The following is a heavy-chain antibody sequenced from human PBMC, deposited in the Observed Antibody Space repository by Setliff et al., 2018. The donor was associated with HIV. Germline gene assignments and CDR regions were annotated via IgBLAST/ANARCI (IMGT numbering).Heavy chain of an antibody. V-gene: IGHV1-69*10. CDR2: IIPILGIA. Sequence: SVKVSCKASGGTFSSYAISWVRQAPGQGLEWMGGIIPILGIANYAQKSQGRVTITADKSTSTAYMELSSLRSEDTAVYYCARDLTGEDAFDIWGQGTMVTVSS. CDR1: GGTFSSYA. CDR3: ARDLTGEDAFDI. J-gene: IGHJ3*02. D-gene: IGHD7-27*01.